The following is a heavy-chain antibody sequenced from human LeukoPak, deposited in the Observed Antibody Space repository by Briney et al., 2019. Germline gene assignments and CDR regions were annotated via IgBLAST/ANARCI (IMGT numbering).Heavy chain of an antibody. Sequence: GGSLRLSCAASGFTFSSYAMTWVRQAPGKGLEWVSAISGSGGSTYYADSVKGRFTISRDNSKNTLYLQMNSLRAEDTAVYYCAKDPEDSSSFYYYYYYGMDVWGQGTTVTVSS. V-gene: IGHV3-23*01. J-gene: IGHJ6*02. D-gene: IGHD6-13*01. CDR2: ISGSGGST. CDR3: AKDPEDSSSFYYYYYYGMDV. CDR1: GFTFSSYA.